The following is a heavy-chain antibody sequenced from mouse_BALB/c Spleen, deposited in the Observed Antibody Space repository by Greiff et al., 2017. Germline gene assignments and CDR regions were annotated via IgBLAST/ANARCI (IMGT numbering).Heavy chain of an antibody. CDR3: ARAGTVFAY. V-gene: IGHV3-2*02. Sequence: EVQLVESGPGLVKPSQSLSLTCTVTGYSITSDYAWNWIRQFPGNKLEWMGYISYSGSTSYNPSLKSRISITRDTSKNQFFLQLNSVTTEDTATYYCARAGTVFAYWGQGTLVTVSA. D-gene: IGHD4-1*01. CDR1: GYSITSDYA. CDR2: ISYSGST. J-gene: IGHJ3*01.